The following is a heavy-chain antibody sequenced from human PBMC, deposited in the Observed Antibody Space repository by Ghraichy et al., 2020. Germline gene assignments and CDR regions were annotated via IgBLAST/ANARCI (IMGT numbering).Heavy chain of an antibody. D-gene: IGHD5-12*01. CDR1: GFTFDDYG. CDR3: AKALGYGLKQTSGMDV. Sequence: GGSLRLSCAASGFTFDDYGMHWVRQAPGKGLEWVSGISWNSGSIGYADSVKGRFTISRDNAKNSLYLQMNSLRAEDTALYYCAKALGYGLKQTSGMDVWGQGTTVTVSS. CDR2: ISWNSGSI. J-gene: IGHJ6*02. V-gene: IGHV3-9*01.